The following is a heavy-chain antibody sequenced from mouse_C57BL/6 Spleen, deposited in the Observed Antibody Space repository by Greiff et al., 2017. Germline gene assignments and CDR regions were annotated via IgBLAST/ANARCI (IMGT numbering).Heavy chain of an antibody. Sequence: QVQLKESGPGLVAPSPSLSITCTVSGFSLTSYAISWVRQPPGKGLEWLGVIWTGGGTNYNSALKSRLSISKDNAKSQVFLKMTSLQADDTAGYFCARSSAVYFGYWGQGTTLTVSA. D-gene: IGHD6-1*01. CDR1: GFSLTSYA. CDR2: IWTGGGT. J-gene: IGHJ2*01. V-gene: IGHV2-9-1*01. CDR3: ARSSAVYFGY.